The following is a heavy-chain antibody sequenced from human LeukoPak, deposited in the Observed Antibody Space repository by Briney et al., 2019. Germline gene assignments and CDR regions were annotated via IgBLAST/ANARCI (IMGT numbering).Heavy chain of an antibody. CDR2: INHSGST. CDR1: XGSFSGYY. J-gene: IGHJ4*02. D-gene: IGHD6-25*01. Sequence: PSETXSLTXXXYXGSFSGYYWSWIRQPPGKGLEWIGEINHSGSTNYNPSPKSRVTLSVDTSKNQFSLKLSSVTAADTAVYYCAREGSGADYWGQGTLVTVSS. V-gene: IGHV4-34*01. CDR3: AREGSGADY.